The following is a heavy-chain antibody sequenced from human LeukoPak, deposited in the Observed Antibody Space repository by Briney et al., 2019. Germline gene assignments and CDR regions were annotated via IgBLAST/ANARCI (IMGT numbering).Heavy chain of an antibody. CDR3: VRDIRYAFDN. D-gene: IGHD3-9*01. CDR2: VGISSGNT. V-gene: IGHV3-48*04. J-gene: IGHJ4*02. Sequence: GGSLRLSCAASGFTFIDYSMNWVRQAPGKGLEWISYVGISSGNTKYADSLKGRFTISGDSSKNSVFLQMNSLRVEDTAVYYCVRDIRYAFDNWGQGTLVTVSS. CDR1: GFTFIDYS.